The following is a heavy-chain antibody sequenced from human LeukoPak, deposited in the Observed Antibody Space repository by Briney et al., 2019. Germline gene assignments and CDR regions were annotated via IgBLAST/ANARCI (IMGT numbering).Heavy chain of an antibody. D-gene: IGHD2-21*02. CDR1: GYTLTELS. V-gene: IGHV1-24*01. J-gene: IGHJ1*01. CDR3: ATVGSAYCGGDCYC. CDR2: FDPEDGET. Sequence: ASVKVSCKVSGYTLTELSMHWVRQAPGKGLEWMGGFDPEDGETIYAQKFQGRVTMTEDTSTDTAYMELSSLRSVDTAVYYCATVGSAYCGGDCYCWGQGTLVTVSS.